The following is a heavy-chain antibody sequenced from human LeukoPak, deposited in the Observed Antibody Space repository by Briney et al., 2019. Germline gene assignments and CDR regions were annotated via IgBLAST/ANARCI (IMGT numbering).Heavy chain of an antibody. CDR1: GFTFDHYR. Sequence: PGGSLRLSCAASGFTFDHYRMSWVRRAPGAGREEAPSVNDEGGNTYYADSVKGRFTISRDNSKSTLILQMNSLRVEDTALYYCTKRVKYGGTWDHFADWGQGTLVTVSS. CDR2: VNDEGGNT. V-gene: IGHV3-23*01. CDR3: TKRVKYGGTWDHFAD. J-gene: IGHJ4*02. D-gene: IGHD1-14*01.